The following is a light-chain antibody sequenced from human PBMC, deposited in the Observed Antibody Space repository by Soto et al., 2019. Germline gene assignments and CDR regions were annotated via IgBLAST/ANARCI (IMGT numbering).Light chain of an antibody. CDR3: SSYAGSSIPVA. V-gene: IGLV2-8*01. CDR1: SSDVGGYNS. Sequence: QSALTQPPSASGSPGQSVTISCTGASSDVGGYNSVSWYQHHPGKAPRLMIYDVTQRPSGVPDRFSGSKSGNTASLTVSGLQVDDEAYYYCSSYAGSSIPVAFGGGTQLTVL. J-gene: IGLJ2*01. CDR2: DVT.